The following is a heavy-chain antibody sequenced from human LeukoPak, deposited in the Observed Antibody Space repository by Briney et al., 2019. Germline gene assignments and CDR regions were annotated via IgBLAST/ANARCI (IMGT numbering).Heavy chain of an antibody. Sequence: PSETLSLTCTVSGGSISSSSYYWGWIRQPPGKGLEWIGSIYYSGSTYYDPSLKSRVTISVDTSKNQFSLKLSSVTAADTAVYYCARLSDYVWGSYRGDYWGQGTLVTVSS. D-gene: IGHD3-16*02. V-gene: IGHV4-39*01. CDR3: ARLSDYVWGSYRGDY. CDR2: IYYSGST. J-gene: IGHJ4*02. CDR1: GGSISSSSYY.